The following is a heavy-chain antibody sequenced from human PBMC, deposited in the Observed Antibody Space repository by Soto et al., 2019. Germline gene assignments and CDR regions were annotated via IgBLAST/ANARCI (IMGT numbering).Heavy chain of an antibody. J-gene: IGHJ4*02. CDR1: GGNFSSYA. CDR2: IIPIFGTA. CDR3: AIQLTGTTMGYFDY. D-gene: IGHD1-20*01. V-gene: IGHV1-69*12. Sequence: QVQLVQSGAEVKKPGSSVKVSCKASGGNFSSYAIRWVRQAPGQGLEWMGGIIPIFGTANYAQKLQGRVTITADEATTTNYTELSSRTSEDTALYYWAIQLTGTTMGYFDYWGQGTLVTVSS.